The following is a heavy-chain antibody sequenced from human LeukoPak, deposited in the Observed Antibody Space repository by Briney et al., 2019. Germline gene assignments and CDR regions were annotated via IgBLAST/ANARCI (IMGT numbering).Heavy chain of an antibody. Sequence: ASVKVSCKASGYTFTSYDINWVRQATGQGLEWMGWMNPNSGNTGYAQKFQGRVTITRNTSISTAYMELSSLRSEDTAVYYGARGLGYYYDSSGYYYDYWGQGTLVTVSS. J-gene: IGHJ4*02. CDR2: MNPNSGNT. CDR1: GYTFTSYD. D-gene: IGHD3-22*01. CDR3: ARGLGYYYDSSGYYYDY. V-gene: IGHV1-8*03.